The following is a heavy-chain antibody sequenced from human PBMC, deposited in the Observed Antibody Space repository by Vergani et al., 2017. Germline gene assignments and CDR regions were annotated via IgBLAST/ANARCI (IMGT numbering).Heavy chain of an antibody. CDR1: GFTFSSYA. CDR3: AKEGIAAAWPEGWFDP. Sequence: EVQLLESGGGLVQPGGSLRLSCAASGFTFSSYAMSWVRQAPGKGLEWVSAISGSGGSTYYADSVKGRFTISRDNSKNTLYLQMNSLRAEDTAVYYCAKEGIAAAWPEGWFDPWGQGTLVTVSS. D-gene: IGHD6-13*01. V-gene: IGHV3-23*01. J-gene: IGHJ5*02. CDR2: ISGSGGST.